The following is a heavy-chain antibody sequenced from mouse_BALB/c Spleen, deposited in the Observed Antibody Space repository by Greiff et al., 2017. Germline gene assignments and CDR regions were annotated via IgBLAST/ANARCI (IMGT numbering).Heavy chain of an antibody. D-gene: IGHD2-10*02. V-gene: IGHV1S130*01. CDR3: ARGGYGNSFAY. CDR1: GYTFTSSW. J-gene: IGHJ3*01. CDR2: IHPNSGNT. Sequence: QVQLQQPGSVLVRPGASVKLSCKASGYTFTSSWMHWAKQRPGQGLEWIGEIHPNSGNTNYNEKFKSKATLTVDNSSSTAYMELRSLTSEDSAVYYCARGGYGNSFAYWGQGTLVTVSA.